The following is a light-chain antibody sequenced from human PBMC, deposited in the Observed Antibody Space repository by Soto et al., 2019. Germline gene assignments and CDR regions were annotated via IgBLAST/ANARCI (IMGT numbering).Light chain of an antibody. CDR2: AVT. Sequence: QSVLTRPASVSVSPGQSITSSCTGTSSDVGGYNYVSWYQQHPGKAPKLMIYAVTDRPSGVSSRFSGSKSGNTASLTISGLQAEDEADYYCSSYTSSSTLFGTGTKVTVL. V-gene: IGLV2-14*01. CDR1: SSDVGGYNY. CDR3: SSYTSSSTL. J-gene: IGLJ1*01.